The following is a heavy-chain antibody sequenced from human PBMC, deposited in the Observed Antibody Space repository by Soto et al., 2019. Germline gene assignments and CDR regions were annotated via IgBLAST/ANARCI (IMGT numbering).Heavy chain of an antibody. CDR2: ISYDGSNK. D-gene: IGHD6-6*01. Sequence: VQLVESGGGVVQPGRSLRLSCAASGFTFSSYAMHWVRQAPGKGLEWVAVISYDGSNKYYADSVKGRFTISRDNSKNTLYLQMNSLRAEDTAVYYCARDGSVAARPPFDYWGQGTLVTVSS. V-gene: IGHV3-30-3*01. CDR1: GFTFSSYA. CDR3: ARDGSVAARPPFDY. J-gene: IGHJ4*02.